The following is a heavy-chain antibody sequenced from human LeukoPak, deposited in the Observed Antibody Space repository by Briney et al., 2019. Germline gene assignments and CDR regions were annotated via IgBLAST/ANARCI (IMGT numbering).Heavy chain of an antibody. J-gene: IGHJ4*02. Sequence: PSETLSLTCAVYGGSFSGYYWSWIRQPPGKGLEWIGEINHSGSTNYNPSLKGRVTISVDTSKNQFSLKLSSVTAADTAVYYCASLRRDYWGQGTLVTVSS. CDR2: INHSGST. V-gene: IGHV4-34*01. CDR3: ASLRRDY. CDR1: GGSFSGYY.